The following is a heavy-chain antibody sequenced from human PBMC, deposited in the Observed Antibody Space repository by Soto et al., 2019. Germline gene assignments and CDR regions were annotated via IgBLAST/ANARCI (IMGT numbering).Heavy chain of an antibody. D-gene: IGHD6-6*01. CDR2: MNPNSGNT. J-gene: IGHJ4*02. CDR1: GYTFTSYD. V-gene: IGHV1-8*01. Sequence: ASVKVSCKASGYTFTSYDINWVRQATGQGLEWMGWMNPNSGNTGYAQKFQGRVTMTRNTSISTAYMELSSLRSEDTAVYYCARGPRWSIAARCDYWGQGTLVTVSS. CDR3: ARGPRWSIAARCDY.